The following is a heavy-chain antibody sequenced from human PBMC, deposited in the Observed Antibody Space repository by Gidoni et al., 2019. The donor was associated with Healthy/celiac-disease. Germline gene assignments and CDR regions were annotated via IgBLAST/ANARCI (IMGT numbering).Heavy chain of an antibody. J-gene: IGHJ5*02. V-gene: IGHV4-39*07. D-gene: IGHD6-19*01. Sequence: QLQLQESGPGRVKPSETLSLTCTVSGGSISSSSYYWGWIRQPPGKGLEWIGSIYYSGSTYYNPSLKSRVTISVDTSKNQFSLKLSSVTAADTAVYYCAREKSSPVADNWFDPWGQGTLVTVSS. CDR1: GGSISSSSYY. CDR3: AREKSSPVADNWFDP. CDR2: IYYSGST.